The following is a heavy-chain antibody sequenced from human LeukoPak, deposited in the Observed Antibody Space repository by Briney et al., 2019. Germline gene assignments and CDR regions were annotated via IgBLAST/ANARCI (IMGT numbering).Heavy chain of an antibody. D-gene: IGHD3-22*01. CDR2: IDLNSGGT. V-gene: IGHV1-2*02. Sequence: ASVKVSCKASGFTFTDYHIHWVRQAPGQGLECMGWIDLNSGGTNYAQKLQGRVTMTTDTSTSTAYMELRSLRSDDTAVYYCARDRIYYYDSSGPRPRAGIDYWGQGTLVTVSS. CDR1: GFTFTDYH. CDR3: ARDRIYYYDSSGPRPRAGIDY. J-gene: IGHJ4*02.